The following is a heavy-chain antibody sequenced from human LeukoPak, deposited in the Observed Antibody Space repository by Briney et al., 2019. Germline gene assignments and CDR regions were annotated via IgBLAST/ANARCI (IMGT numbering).Heavy chain of an antibody. V-gene: IGHV4-34*01. J-gene: IGHJ5*02. Sequence: SETLSLTCAVYGGSFSGYYWSWIRQPPGKGLEWIGEINHSGSTNYNPSLKSRVTISVDTSKNQYSLKLSSVTAADTAVYYCARGTIFANHVNWFDPWGQGTLVTVS. CDR2: INHSGST. CDR3: ARGTIFANHVNWFDP. D-gene: IGHD3-3*01. CDR1: GGSFSGYY.